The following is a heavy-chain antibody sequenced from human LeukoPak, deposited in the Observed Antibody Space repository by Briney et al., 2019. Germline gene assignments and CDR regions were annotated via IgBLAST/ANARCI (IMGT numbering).Heavy chain of an antibody. CDR1: GGSATDYY. J-gene: IGHJ4*02. CDR3: ARDEKVDIVATSD. Sequence: SETLSLTCTVSGGSATDYYWSWIRQSPGKGLEWIGYIYYTGTSYNPSLKSRVTISADTSKNQFSLKLISVTAADTAVYYCARDEKVDIVATSDWGQGTLVTVSS. CDR2: IYYTGT. V-gene: IGHV4-59*02. D-gene: IGHD5-12*01.